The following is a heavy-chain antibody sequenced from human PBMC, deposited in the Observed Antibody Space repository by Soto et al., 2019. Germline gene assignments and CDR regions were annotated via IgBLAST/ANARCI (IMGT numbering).Heavy chain of an antibody. CDR2: IYYSGST. CDR1: GGSISSSSYY. J-gene: IGHJ4*02. Sequence: SETLSLTCTVSGGSISSSSYYWGWIRQPPGKGLEWIGSIYYSGSTYYNPSLKSRVTISVDTSKNQFSLKLSSVTAADTAVYYCARGSPGGGSYYGLDYWGQGTLVTVSS. CDR3: ARGSPGGGSYYGLDY. V-gene: IGHV4-39*01. D-gene: IGHD1-26*01.